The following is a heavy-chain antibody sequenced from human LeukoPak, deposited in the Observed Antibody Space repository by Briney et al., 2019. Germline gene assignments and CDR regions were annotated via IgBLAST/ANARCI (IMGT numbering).Heavy chain of an antibody. CDR3: AKDPGYDSSGFSDY. V-gene: IGHV3-23*01. J-gene: IGHJ4*02. D-gene: IGHD3-22*01. Sequence: GGSLRLSCAASGFTFSSYAMSWVRQAPGKGLEWVSAISGNGGSTYYADSVKGRFTISGDNSKNTLYLQMNSLRAEDTAVYYCAKDPGYDSSGFSDYWGQGTLVTVSS. CDR2: ISGNGGST. CDR1: GFTFSSYA.